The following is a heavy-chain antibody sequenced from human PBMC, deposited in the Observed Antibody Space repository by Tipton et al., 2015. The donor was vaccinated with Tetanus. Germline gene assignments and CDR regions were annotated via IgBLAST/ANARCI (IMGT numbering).Heavy chain of an antibody. CDR1: GGSISSFY. J-gene: IGHJ6*02. CDR2: IYQNGDA. V-gene: IGHV4-59*01. D-gene: IGHD2-21*01. Sequence: LRLYCTVSGGSISSFYWYWIRQPPGKGLEWIAYIYQNGDANYNPSLQSRVTISVDTSKNQFSLQLACVTAADTAIYYCARERIEAFYYHGLDVWGPGTTVTVSS. CDR3: ARERIEAFYYHGLDV.